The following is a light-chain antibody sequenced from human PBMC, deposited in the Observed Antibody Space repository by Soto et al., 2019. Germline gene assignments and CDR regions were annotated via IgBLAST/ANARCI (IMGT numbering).Light chain of an antibody. CDR3: QQYGSSPYT. CDR2: GAS. Sequence: EIVLTQSPGTLSLSPGERATLSCRASQSVSSSYLAWYQQKPGQAPRLLIYGASSRATGIPDRFSGSGSGTHFTLPISRLEPEDVAVYYCQQYGSSPYTLGQGTKLEIK. CDR1: QSVSSSY. V-gene: IGKV3-20*01. J-gene: IGKJ2*01.